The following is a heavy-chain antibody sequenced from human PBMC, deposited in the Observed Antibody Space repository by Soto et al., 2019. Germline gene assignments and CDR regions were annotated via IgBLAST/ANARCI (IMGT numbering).Heavy chain of an antibody. CDR3: AKDRPAAGTAY. V-gene: IGHV3-30*18. D-gene: IGHD6-13*01. CDR2: ISYDGSNK. CDR1: GFTFSSYG. Sequence: GGSLRLSCAASGFTFSSYGMHWVRQAPGKGLEWVAVISYDGSNKYYADSVKGRFTISRDNSKNTLYLQMNSLRAEDTAVYYCAKDRPAAGTAYWGQGTLVTVSS. J-gene: IGHJ4*02.